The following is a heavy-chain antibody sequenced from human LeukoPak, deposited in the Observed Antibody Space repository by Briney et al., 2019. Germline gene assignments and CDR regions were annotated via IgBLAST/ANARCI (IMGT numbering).Heavy chain of an antibody. D-gene: IGHD3-9*01. J-gene: IGHJ4*02. V-gene: IGHV1-69*13. CDR3: ARVRLTGYYVSAHGYYFDY. Sequence: SVKVSCKASGGTFSSYAISWVRQAPGQGLEWMGGITPIFGTANYAQKFQGRVTITADESTSTAYMELSSLRSEDTAVYYCARVRLTGYYVSAHGYYFDYWGQGTLVTVSS. CDR2: ITPIFGTA. CDR1: GGTFSSYA.